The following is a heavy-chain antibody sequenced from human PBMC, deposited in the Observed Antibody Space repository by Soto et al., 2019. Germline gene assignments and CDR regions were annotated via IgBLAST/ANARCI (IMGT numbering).Heavy chain of an antibody. CDR3: TTGRKRFRVGYCSSTSCLPLYYYYYGMDV. CDR1: GFTFSNAW. D-gene: IGHD2-2*01. Sequence: GGSLRLSCAASGFTFSNAWMNWVRQAPGKGLEWVGRIKSKTDGGTTDYAATVKGRFTISRDDSKKTLDLQRNSLKTEDTAVYYCTTGRKRFRVGYCSSTSCLPLYYYYYGMDVWGQGTTVTVSS. V-gene: IGHV3-15*07. CDR2: IKSKTDGGTT. J-gene: IGHJ6*02.